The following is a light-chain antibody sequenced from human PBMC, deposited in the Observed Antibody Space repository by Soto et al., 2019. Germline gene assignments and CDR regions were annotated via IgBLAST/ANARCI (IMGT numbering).Light chain of an antibody. Sequence: QSALTQPPSASGSPGQSVTISCTGTSSDVGGYKYVSWYQQHPGKAPKLMIFEVNKRPSGVPDRFSGSKSGNTASLTVSGIQAEDESDYCCSSYAGIDKLGVFGTGTKLTVL. CDR2: EVN. J-gene: IGLJ1*01. CDR1: SSDVGGYKY. CDR3: SSYAGIDKLGV. V-gene: IGLV2-8*01.